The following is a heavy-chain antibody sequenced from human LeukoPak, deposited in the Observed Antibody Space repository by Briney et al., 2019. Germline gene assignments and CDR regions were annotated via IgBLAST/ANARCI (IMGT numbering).Heavy chain of an antibody. J-gene: IGHJ6*03. Sequence: GGSLRLSCAASGFTVSSNYMSWVRQAPGKGLEWVAVRSYDGSNKYYADSVKGRFTISRDNSKNTLYLQMNSLRAEDTAVYYCARQRTGARYCSGGSCYPGYYYYMDVWGKGTTVTVSS. V-gene: IGHV3-30*03. CDR2: RSYDGSNK. CDR3: ARQRTGARYCSGGSCYPGYYYYMDV. CDR1: GFTVSSNY. D-gene: IGHD2-15*01.